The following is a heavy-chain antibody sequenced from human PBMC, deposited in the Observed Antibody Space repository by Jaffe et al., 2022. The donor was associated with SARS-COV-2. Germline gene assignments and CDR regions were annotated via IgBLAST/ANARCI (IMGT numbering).Heavy chain of an antibody. CDR3: ATDNDFYGSGSYGQFDY. Sequence: QVQLVQSGAEVKKPGASVKVSCKVSGYTLTESSIHWVRQAPGKGLEWMGGFDPEDGETIYAQKFQGRVTMTEDTSTDIGYMELSSLRSEDTAVYYCATDNDFYGSGSYGQFDYWGQGTLVTVSS. D-gene: IGHD3-10*01. J-gene: IGHJ4*02. CDR1: GYTLTESS. CDR2: FDPEDGET. V-gene: IGHV1-24*01.